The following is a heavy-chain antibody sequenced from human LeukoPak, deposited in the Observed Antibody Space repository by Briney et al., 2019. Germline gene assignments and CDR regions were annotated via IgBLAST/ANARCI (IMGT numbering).Heavy chain of an antibody. J-gene: IGHJ4*02. CDR2: INTDGSST. V-gene: IGHV3-74*01. CDR3: ARSKYGDYPYFDY. Sequence: GGSLRLSCAASGFTFSSYWMHWVRQAPGKGLVWVSRINTDGSSTSYADSVKGRLTISRDNAKNTLYLQMNSLRAEDTAVYYCARSKYGDYPYFDYWGQGTLVTVSS. CDR1: GFTFSSYW. D-gene: IGHD4-17*01.